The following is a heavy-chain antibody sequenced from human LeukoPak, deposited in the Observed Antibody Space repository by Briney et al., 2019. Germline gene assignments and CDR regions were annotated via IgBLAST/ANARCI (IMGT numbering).Heavy chain of an antibody. D-gene: IGHD4-17*01. CDR3: ARQADYGLFDP. CDR1: GYSIRSGYY. J-gene: IGHJ5*02. V-gene: IGHV4-38-2*01. CDR2: MHKSGST. Sequence: SETLSLTCFVSGYSIRSGYYWGWIRQPAGKGLEWLGRMHKSGSTNYTPSLKSRVNRSLDTSKNQFSLKVNSVTAADTAMYYCARQADYGLFDPWGQRTLLTVSS.